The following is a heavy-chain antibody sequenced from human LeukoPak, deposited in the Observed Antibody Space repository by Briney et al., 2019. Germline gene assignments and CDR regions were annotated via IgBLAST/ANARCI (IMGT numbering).Heavy chain of an antibody. CDR2: ISYDGSNK. J-gene: IGHJ4*02. CDR1: GFTFSSYG. D-gene: IGHD2-21*02. V-gene: IGHV3-30*18. CDR3: AKDRKLLGDY. Sequence: GGSLRLSCAASGFTFSSYGMHWVRQAPGKGLEWVAVISYDGSNKYYADSVKGRFTISRDNSKNTLYLQMNSLRSEDTAVYYCAKDRKLLGDYWGQGTLVTVSS.